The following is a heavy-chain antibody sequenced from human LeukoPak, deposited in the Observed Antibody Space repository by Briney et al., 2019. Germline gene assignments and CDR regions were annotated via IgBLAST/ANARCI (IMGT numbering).Heavy chain of an antibody. CDR3: ARDLYSGSYGAYYYYYLDV. V-gene: IGHV3-21*01. CDR1: GFTFSNYN. Sequence: GGSLRLSCAASGFTFSNYNMNWVRQAPGKGLEWVSSITSSSTYIYYADSMKGRFTISRDNTKNTLYLQMNSLRAEDSAVYHCARDLYSGSYGAYYYYYLDVWGKGTTVTLSS. J-gene: IGHJ6*03. CDR2: ITSSSTYI. D-gene: IGHD1-26*01.